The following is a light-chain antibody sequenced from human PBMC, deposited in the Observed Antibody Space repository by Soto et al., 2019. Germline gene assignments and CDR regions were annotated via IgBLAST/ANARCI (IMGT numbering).Light chain of an antibody. Sequence: EIVLTQSPGTLSLSPGERATLSCRASQSVSSSYLAWYQQKPGQAPRLLIYGASSRATGIPDRFSGSGSGTDFXXTXSRXXPEDFAVYYCQQYGSSPRVTFGPGTKVDIK. CDR2: GAS. CDR3: QQYGSSPRVT. J-gene: IGKJ3*01. V-gene: IGKV3-20*01. CDR1: QSVSSSY.